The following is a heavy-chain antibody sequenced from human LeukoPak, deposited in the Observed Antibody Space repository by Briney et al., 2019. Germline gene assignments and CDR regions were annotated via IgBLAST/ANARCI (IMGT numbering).Heavy chain of an antibody. CDR3: AKDIGLAVAGNYYYGMDV. CDR1: GFTFDDYA. D-gene: IGHD6-19*01. V-gene: IGHV3-9*01. J-gene: IGHJ6*02. Sequence: GGSLRLSCAASGFTFDDYAMHLVRQAPGKGLEWVSGISWNSGYIGYADSVKGRFTISRDNAKSSPYLQMNSLRAEDTALYYCAKDIGLAVAGNYYYGMDVWGQGSTVTVSS. CDR2: ISWNSGYI.